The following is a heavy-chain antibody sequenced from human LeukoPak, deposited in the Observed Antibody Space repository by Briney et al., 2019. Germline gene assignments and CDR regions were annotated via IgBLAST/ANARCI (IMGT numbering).Heavy chain of an antibody. CDR2: VCTRGST. V-gene: IGHV4-4*07. J-gene: IGHJ6*02. CDR1: GDSITSYC. Sequence: SETLSLTCTVSGDSITSYCWSWIRQPAGKGLEWIGRVCTRGSTYYNPSLKSRVAMSLDTSKTQFSLKLNSVTAADTAVYYYARGTFQILSGYWYYYGMDVWGRGTTVTVSS. D-gene: IGHD3-9*01. CDR3: ARGTFQILSGYWYYYGMDV.